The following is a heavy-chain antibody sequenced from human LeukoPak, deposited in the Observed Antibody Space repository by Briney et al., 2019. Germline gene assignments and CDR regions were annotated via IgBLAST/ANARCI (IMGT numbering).Heavy chain of an antibody. V-gene: IGHV3-30*04. CDR1: GFTSSSYA. D-gene: IGHD3/OR15-3a*01. Sequence: GGSLRLSCAASGFTSSSYAMHWVRQAPGKGLEWVAVISYDGSNKYYADSVKGRFTISRDNSKNTLYLQMNSRRDEDTAVYCCARDSGFSGTQRGEYWGQGTLVTVSS. J-gene: IGHJ4*02. CDR3: ARDSGFSGTQRGEY. CDR2: ISYDGSNK.